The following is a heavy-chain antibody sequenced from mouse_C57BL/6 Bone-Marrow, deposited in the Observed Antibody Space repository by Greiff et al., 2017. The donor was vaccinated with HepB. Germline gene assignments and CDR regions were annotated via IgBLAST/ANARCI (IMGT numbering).Heavy chain of an antibody. CDR1: GFTFSDYY. CDR3: ARQRGYYGSSAWFAY. J-gene: IGHJ3*01. CDR2: ISNGGGST. V-gene: IGHV5-12*01. D-gene: IGHD1-1*01. Sequence: EVMLVESGGGLVQPGGSLKLSCAASGFTFSDYYMYWVRQTPEKRLEWVAYISNGGGSTYYPDTVKGRFTISRDNAKNTLYLQVSRLKSEDTAMYYCARQRGYYGSSAWFAYWGQGTLVTVSA.